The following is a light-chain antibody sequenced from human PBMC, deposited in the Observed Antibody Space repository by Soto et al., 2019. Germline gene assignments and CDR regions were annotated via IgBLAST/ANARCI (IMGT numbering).Light chain of an antibody. Sequence: IVLTQSPGTLSLSPWERATLSCRASQSVSSSYLAWYQQKPGQAPRLLIYGASSRATGIPDRFIGSGSGTHFTLTISRLEPEDFALYYCQQYGSSPRISFGQGTRLEIK. J-gene: IGKJ5*01. V-gene: IGKV3-20*01. CDR3: QQYGSSPRIS. CDR2: GAS. CDR1: QSVSSSY.